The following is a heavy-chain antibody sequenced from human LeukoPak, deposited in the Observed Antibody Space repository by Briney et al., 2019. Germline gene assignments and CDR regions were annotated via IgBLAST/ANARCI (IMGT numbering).Heavy chain of an antibody. V-gene: IGHV3-23*01. CDR1: GFTFSSYA. CDR2: ISGSGAST. CDR3: AKDLGFIVGGGY. J-gene: IGHJ4*02. D-gene: IGHD1-26*01. Sequence: PGGSLRLSCAASGFTFSSYAMSWVRQAPGKGLEWVSSISGSGASTYHADSVKGRFTISRDNSKNTLYLQMNSLRAEDTAVYYCAKDLGFIVGGGYWGQGTLVTVSS.